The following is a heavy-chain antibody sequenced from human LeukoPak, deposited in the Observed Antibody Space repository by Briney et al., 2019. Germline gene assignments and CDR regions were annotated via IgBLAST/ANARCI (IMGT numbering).Heavy chain of an antibody. CDR1: GFTLSDYY. J-gene: IGHJ4*02. D-gene: IGHD2-15*01. CDR3: ARDPVVVVVAAFFDY. V-gene: IGHV3-11*04. Sequence: PGGSLRLSCAASGFTLSDYYMSWIRQAPGKGLEWVSYISSSGSTIYYADSVKGRFTISRDNAKNSLYLQMNSLRAEDTAVYYCARDPVVVVVAAFFDYWGQGTLVTVSS. CDR2: ISSSGSTI.